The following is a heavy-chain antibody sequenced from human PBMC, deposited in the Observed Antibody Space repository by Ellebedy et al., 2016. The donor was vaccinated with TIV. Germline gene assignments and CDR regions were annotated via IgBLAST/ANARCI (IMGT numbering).Heavy chain of an antibody. Sequence: PGGSLRLSCAASGFTFSNAWMNWVRQAPGKGLEGVGRIKSKTDGGTTDYAAPVKGRFTISRDDSKNTLYLQMNSLKTEDTAVYYCTTTMYYYDSGGYPTGDVLDIWGQGTIVTVSS. CDR3: TTTMYYYDSGGYPTGDVLDI. D-gene: IGHD3-22*01. CDR1: GFTFSNAW. CDR2: IKSKTDGGTT. V-gene: IGHV3-15*07. J-gene: IGHJ3*02.